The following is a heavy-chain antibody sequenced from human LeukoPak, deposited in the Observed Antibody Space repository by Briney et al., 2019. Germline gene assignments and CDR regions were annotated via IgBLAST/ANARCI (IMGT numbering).Heavy chain of an antibody. CDR2: LHYSGST. V-gene: IGHV4-39*01. CDR1: GGSISSRNYY. J-gene: IGHJ4*02. Sequence: PSETLSLTCTVSGGSISSRNYYWGWIRQPPGKGLEWVGSLHYSGSTYYNPSLKSRATISADTPKNQFSLKLSSVTAADTAVYYCARRNYYDSGSYDCWGQGTLVTVSS. D-gene: IGHD3-10*01. CDR3: ARRNYYDSGSYDC.